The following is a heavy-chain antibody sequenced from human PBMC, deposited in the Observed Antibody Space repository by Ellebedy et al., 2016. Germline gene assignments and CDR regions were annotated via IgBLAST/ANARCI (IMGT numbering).Heavy chain of an antibody. Sequence: GGSLRLXXKGSGYSFTNYWIGWVRQMPGKGLEWMGIIYPGDSDTRYSPSFQGQVTISADKSISTAYLQWSSLKASDTAMYYCARDRGTAMVPLFDYWGQGTLVTVSS. J-gene: IGHJ4*02. CDR2: IYPGDSDT. V-gene: IGHV5-51*01. CDR1: GYSFTNYW. D-gene: IGHD5-18*01. CDR3: ARDRGTAMVPLFDY.